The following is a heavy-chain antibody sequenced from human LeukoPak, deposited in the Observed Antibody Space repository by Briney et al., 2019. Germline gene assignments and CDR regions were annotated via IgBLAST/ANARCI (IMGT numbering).Heavy chain of an antibody. J-gene: IGHJ4*02. CDR2: IIPIFGTA. Sequence: SVKVSCKASGGILSSFAFAWVRQAPGQGLEWMGRIIPIFGTANYAQNFQGRVTITTDESTSTAYMELSSLRSEDTAVYYCARARTAYDSSGYPLEYWGQGTLLTVSS. CDR3: ARARTAYDSSGYPLEY. CDR1: GGILSSFA. V-gene: IGHV1-69*05. D-gene: IGHD3-22*01.